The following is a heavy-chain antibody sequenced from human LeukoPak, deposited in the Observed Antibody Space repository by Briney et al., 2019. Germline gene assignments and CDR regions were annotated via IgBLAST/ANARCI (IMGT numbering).Heavy chain of an antibody. CDR1: GYSFTGYW. D-gene: IGHD5-24*01. CDR3: ARYNRDGYNAMGAHDF. Sequence: RGESLKISCKGSGYSFTGYWIGWVRQMPGKGLEWMGVIYPADSDIRYSPSFQGQVTISADRSTSTAYLQWSSLKASDSAMYYCARYNRDGYNAMGAHDFWGQGTLVTVSS. J-gene: IGHJ4*02. CDR2: IYPADSDI. V-gene: IGHV5-51*01.